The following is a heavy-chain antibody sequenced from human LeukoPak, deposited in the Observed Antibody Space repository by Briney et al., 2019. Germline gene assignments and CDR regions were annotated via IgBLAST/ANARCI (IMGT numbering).Heavy chain of an antibody. V-gene: IGHV3-49*04. CDR2: IRSKAYGGTT. CDR1: GFTFSSYS. Sequence: GGSLRLSCAASGFTFSSYSMNWVRQAPGKGLEWVGFIRSKAYGGTTEYAASVKGRFTISRDDSKSIAYLQMNSLKTEDTAVYYCTRGGGLQFRPYYYYYMDVWGKGTTVTVSS. J-gene: IGHJ6*03. CDR3: TRGGGLQFRPYYYYYMDV. D-gene: IGHD4-11*01.